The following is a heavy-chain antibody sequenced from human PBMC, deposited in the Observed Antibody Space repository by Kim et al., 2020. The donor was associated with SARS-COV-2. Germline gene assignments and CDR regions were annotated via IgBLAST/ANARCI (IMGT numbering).Heavy chain of an antibody. V-gene: IGHV3-9*01. J-gene: IGHJ3*01. CDR1: GFSFKYFA. CDR3: VKDVLLSGKNSGMSAF. D-gene: IGHD2-21*01. CDR2: VDSESNNI. Sequence: GGSLRLSCRASGFSFKYFAMHWVRQAPGKGLEWVSTVDSESNNIDYARFAKGRFTISRDDATNSLFLQMRGLRAEDTALYYCVKDVLLSGKNSGMSAF.